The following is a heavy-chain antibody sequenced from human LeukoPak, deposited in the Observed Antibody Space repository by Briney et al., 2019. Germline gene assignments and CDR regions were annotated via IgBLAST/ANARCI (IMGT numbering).Heavy chain of an antibody. CDR2: ISSSSGSI. CDR3: ARVYSGKSGADY. J-gene: IGHJ4*02. V-gene: IGHV3-48*04. D-gene: IGHD1-26*01. CDR1: GFTFSSYS. Sequence: GGSQRLSRAASGFTFSSYSMNWVRQAPGKGLEWVSYISSSSGSILYADSVKGRFTISRDNAKNSLYLQMNSLRAEDTAVYYCARVYSGKSGADYWGQGTLVTVSS.